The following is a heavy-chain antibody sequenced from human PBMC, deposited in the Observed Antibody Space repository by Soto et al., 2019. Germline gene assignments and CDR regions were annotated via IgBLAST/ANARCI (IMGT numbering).Heavy chain of an antibody. D-gene: IGHD3-22*01. CDR1: GGTFSSYT. Sequence: ASVKVSCKASGGTFSSYTISWVRQAPGQGLEWMGRIIPILGIANYAQKFQGRVTITADKSTSTAYMELSSLRSEDTAVYYCASHYDTSGYYLHYWGQGTLVTVSS. CDR2: IIPILGIA. V-gene: IGHV1-69*02. CDR3: ASHYDTSGYYLHY. J-gene: IGHJ4*02.